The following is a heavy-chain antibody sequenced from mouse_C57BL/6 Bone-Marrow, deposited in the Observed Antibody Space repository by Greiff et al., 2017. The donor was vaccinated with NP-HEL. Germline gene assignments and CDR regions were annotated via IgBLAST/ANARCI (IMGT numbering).Heavy chain of an antibody. D-gene: IGHD1-1*01. CDR2: LYPGDGDT. J-gene: IGHJ3*01. Sequence: QVQLQQSGPELVKPGASVKISCKASGYAFSSSWMNWVKQRPGKGLEWIGRLYPGDGDTNYNGKFKGQATLTADKSSSTAYMQLSSLTSEDSAVYFCARSGLRGFAYWGQGTLVTVSA. V-gene: IGHV1-82*01. CDR1: GYAFSSSW. CDR3: ARSGLRGFAY.